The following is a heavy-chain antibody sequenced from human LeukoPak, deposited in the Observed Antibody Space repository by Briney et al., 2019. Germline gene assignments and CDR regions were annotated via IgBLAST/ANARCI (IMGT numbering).Heavy chain of an antibody. J-gene: IGHJ4*02. CDR1: GGSISSYY. Sequence: ASETLSLTCTVSGGSISSYYWSWIRQPAGKGLEWIGRIYTSGSTNYNPSLKSRVTMSVDTSKNQFSLKLSSVTAADTAVYYCARGELARVTTYFDYWGQGTLVTVSS. CDR2: IYTSGST. CDR3: ARGELARVTTYFDY. V-gene: IGHV4-4*07. D-gene: IGHD4-11*01.